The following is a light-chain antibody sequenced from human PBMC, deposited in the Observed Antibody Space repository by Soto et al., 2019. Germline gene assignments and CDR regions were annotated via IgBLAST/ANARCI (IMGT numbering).Light chain of an antibody. CDR3: QQYNNRPPWT. CDR2: GAS. Sequence: EIVMTQSPATLSLSPGERATLSCRASQSVGSNLAWYQQRPGQAPRLLIYGASTRATGIPARFNGTGSGTQFTLTISSLQSEDSAIYYCQQYNNRPPWTFGQGTKVEIK. J-gene: IGKJ1*01. V-gene: IGKV3D-15*01. CDR1: QSVGSN.